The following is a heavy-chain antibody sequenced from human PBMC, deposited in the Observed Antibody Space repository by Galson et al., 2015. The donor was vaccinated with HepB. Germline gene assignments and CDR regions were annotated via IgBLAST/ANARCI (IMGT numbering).Heavy chain of an antibody. CDR2: IKSKTHGGKT. CDR1: GFTFTNAW. V-gene: IGHV3-15*01. D-gene: IGHD1-7*01. J-gene: IGHJ4*02. Sequence: SLRLSCAASGFTFTNAWMTWVRQAPGKGLEWVGRIKSKTHGGKTDYAAPVKGTFTISRDDSKNTLYLQMTSLKTEDTAVYYCTTCNWNYEDYWGQGTLVTVSP. CDR3: TTCNWNYEDY.